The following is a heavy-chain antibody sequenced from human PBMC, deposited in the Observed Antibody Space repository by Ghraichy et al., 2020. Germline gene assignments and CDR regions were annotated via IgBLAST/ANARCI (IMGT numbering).Heavy chain of an antibody. CDR3: ARGKRVGVVVVPAALDAFDI. J-gene: IGHJ3*02. CDR1: GGSFSGYY. V-gene: IGHV4-34*01. CDR2: INHSGST. D-gene: IGHD2-2*01. Sequence: GSLSLTCAGYGGSFSGYYWSWIRQPPGKGLEWIGEINHSGSTNYNPSLKSRVTISVDTSKNQFSLKLSSVTAADKAVYYCARGKRVGVVVVPAALDAFDIWGQGTMVTVSS.